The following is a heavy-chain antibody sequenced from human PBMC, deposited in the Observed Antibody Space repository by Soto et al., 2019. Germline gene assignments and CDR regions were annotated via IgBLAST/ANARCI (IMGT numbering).Heavy chain of an antibody. Sequence: QVRLQQWGAGLLKPSETLSLTCAVYGGSFSGYYWSWIRQPPGKGLEWIGEINHSGSTNYNPSLKSRVTISVDTSKNQFSLKLSSVTAADTAVYYCARVWPAAQKTNLDYWGQGTLVTVSS. CDR1: GGSFSGYY. V-gene: IGHV4-34*01. D-gene: IGHD6-13*01. CDR3: ARVWPAAQKTNLDY. CDR2: INHSGST. J-gene: IGHJ4*02.